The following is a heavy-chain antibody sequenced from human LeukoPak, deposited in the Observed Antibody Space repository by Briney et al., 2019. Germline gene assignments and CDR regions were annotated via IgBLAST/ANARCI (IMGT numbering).Heavy chain of an antibody. J-gene: IGHJ5*02. CDR2: IYPRDGST. CDR1: GYTFTNNY. D-gene: IGHD2-2*02. Sequence: GASVNVSCKASGYTFTNNYLHWVRQAPGQGLEWMGMIYPRDGSTSYAQNFQGRVTVTRDTSTATVHMELRGLRSEDTAVYYCATVPTGPAAIASWFDPWGQGTLVTVSS. V-gene: IGHV1-46*01. CDR3: ATVPTGPAAIASWFDP.